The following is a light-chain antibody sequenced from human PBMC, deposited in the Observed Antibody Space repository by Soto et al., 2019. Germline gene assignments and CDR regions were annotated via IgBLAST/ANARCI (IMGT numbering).Light chain of an antibody. CDR3: QQRSIWPPWT. CDR1: QTVSTF. CDR2: ATS. V-gene: IGKV1-39*01. Sequence: DTQMTQSPSSLSASVGDKISLTCRASQTVSTFLNWYQQKPGKAPTLLISATSTLQSGVPARFSGSGSGTDFSLTISSLEPEDFAIYYCQQRSIWPPWTFGQGTKVDIK. J-gene: IGKJ1*01.